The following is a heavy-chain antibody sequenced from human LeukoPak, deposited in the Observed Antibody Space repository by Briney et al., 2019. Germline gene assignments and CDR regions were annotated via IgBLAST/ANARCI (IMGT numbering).Heavy chain of an antibody. D-gene: IGHD4-11*01. V-gene: IGHV3-64D*06. J-gene: IGHJ4*02. CDR3: VKDHEYSYDY. Sequence: GGSLRLSCSASGFIFNKYAMHWVRQAPGKGLEFVSTISINGDNTYYADSVKGRFTIFRDNSKNTLYLQMRSLRVEDTAVYYCVKDHEYSYDYWGRGTLVTVSS. CDR2: ISINGDNT. CDR1: GFIFNKYA.